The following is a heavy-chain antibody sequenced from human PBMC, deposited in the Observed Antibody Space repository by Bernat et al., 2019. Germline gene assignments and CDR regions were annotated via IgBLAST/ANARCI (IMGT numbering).Heavy chain of an antibody. CDR2: IIPIFGTA. CDR3: ARAAILPGAAAVGWLGWFDP. Sequence: QVQLVQSGAEVKKPGSSVKVSCKASGGTFSSYAISWVRQAPGQGLEWMGGIIPIFGTANYAQKFQGRVTITADKSTSTVYMELSSLRSEDTAVYYCARAAILPGAAAVGWLGWFDPWGQGTLVTVSS. J-gene: IGHJ5*02. CDR1: GGTFSSYA. D-gene: IGHD6-13*01. V-gene: IGHV1-69*06.